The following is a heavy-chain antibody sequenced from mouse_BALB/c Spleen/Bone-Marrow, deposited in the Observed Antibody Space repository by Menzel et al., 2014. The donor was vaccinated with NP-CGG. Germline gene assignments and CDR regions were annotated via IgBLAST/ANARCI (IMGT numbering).Heavy chain of an antibody. CDR2: INPITGYT. D-gene: IGHD2-4*01. J-gene: IGHJ4*01. V-gene: IGHV1-7*01. CDR3: ARNYDYDGGYCAMDY. Sequence: QVQLQQPGAQVAKPGASVKMSCKASGYTFTSYWMHWVKQRPGQGLEWIGYINPITGYTEYNQKFKDKATLTADKSSSTAYMQLSSLTSEDSAVYYCARNYDYDGGYCAMDYWGQGTSVTVSS. CDR1: GYTFTSYW.